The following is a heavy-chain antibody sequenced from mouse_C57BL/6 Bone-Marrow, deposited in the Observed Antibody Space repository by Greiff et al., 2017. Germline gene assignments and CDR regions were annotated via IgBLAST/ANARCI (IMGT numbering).Heavy chain of an antibody. CDR2: IDPSDSYT. J-gene: IGHJ2*01. CDR1: GYTFTSYW. D-gene: IGHD1-1*01. CDR3: AREGGYYGFDY. Sequence: QVHVKQPGAELVKPGASVKLSCKASGYTFTSYWMQWVKQRPGQGLEWIGEIDPSDSYTNYNQKFKGKATLTVDTSSSTAYMQLSSLTSEDSAVYDCAREGGYYGFDYWGQGTTLTVSS. V-gene: IGHV1-50*01.